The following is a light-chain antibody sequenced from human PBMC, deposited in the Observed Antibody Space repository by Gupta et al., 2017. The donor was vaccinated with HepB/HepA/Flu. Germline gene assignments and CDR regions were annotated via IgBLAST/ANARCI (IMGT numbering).Light chain of an antibody. CDR3: QQYNNWPPLT. CDR1: QSVSSN. J-gene: IGKJ4*01. Sequence: VMTQSPATLSVSPGERATLSCSASQSVSSNLAWYQQKPGQAPRLLIYGASTRATGIPARFSGSGSGTEFTLTISSLQSEDFAVYYCQQYNNWPPLTFGGGTKVEIK. CDR2: GAS. V-gene: IGKV3-15*01.